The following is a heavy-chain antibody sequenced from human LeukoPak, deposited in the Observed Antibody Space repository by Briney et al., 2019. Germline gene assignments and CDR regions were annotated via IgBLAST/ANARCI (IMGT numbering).Heavy chain of an antibody. J-gene: IGHJ3*02. V-gene: IGHV4-39*01. Sequence: SETLSLTCTVSGGSITNNNYYWDWIRQPPGKGLEWIGDLYYSGSTRYNPSLKSRLTISVDTSKNQFSLKLNSVTAADTAVYYCARHTRPGYSRYENPFDIWGQGTMVTVSS. CDR3: ARHTRPGYSRYENPFDI. CDR1: GGSITNNNYY. D-gene: IGHD5-12*01. CDR2: LYYSGST.